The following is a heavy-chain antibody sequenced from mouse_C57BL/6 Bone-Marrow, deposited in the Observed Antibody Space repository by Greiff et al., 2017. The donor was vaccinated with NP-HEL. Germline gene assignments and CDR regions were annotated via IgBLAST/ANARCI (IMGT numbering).Heavy chain of an antibody. V-gene: IGHV6-3*01. CDR2: IRLKSDNYAT. CDR1: GFTFSNYW. D-gene: IGHD2-1*01. J-gene: IGHJ2*01. CDR3: TGGRGNGNGYFDY. Sequence: EVKLQESGGGLVQPGGSMKLSCVASGFTFSNYWMNWVRQSPEKGLEWVAQIRLKSDNYATHYAESVKGRFTISSDDSKSSVYLQMNNLRAEDTGIYYCTGGRGNGNGYFDYWGQGTTLTVSS.